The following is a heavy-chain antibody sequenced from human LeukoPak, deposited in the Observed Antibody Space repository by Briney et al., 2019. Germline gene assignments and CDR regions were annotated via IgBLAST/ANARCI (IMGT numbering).Heavy chain of an antibody. CDR1: GFTLSSYW. V-gene: IGHV3-7*01. Sequence: GGSLRLSCAASGFTLSSYWMSWVRQAPGKGLEWVANIKQDGSEKYYVDSVKGRFTTSRDNAKNSLYLQMNSLRAEDTAVYYCARDLYYYDSSGYYYWGRGTLVTVSS. CDR2: IKQDGSEK. J-gene: IGHJ4*02. D-gene: IGHD3-22*01. CDR3: ARDLYYYDSSGYYY.